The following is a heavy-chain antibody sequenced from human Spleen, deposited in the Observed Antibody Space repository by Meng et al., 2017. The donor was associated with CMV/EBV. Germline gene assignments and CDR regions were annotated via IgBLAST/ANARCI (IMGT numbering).Heavy chain of an antibody. CDR3: ARGSGTTHHYFDH. CDR2: INPNSGGT. J-gene: IGHJ4*02. Sequence: ASVKVSCKASGYTFTGYYMHWVRQAPGQGLEWMGWINPNSGGTNYAQKFQGRVTMTRDTSISTAYMELSRLRSDDTAVYYCARGSGTTHHYFDHWGQGMLVTVSS. D-gene: IGHD1-1*01. CDR1: GYTFTGYY. V-gene: IGHV1-2*02.